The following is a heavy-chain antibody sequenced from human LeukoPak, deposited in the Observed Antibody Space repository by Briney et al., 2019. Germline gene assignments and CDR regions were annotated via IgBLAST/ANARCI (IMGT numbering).Heavy chain of an antibody. D-gene: IGHD3-10*01. CDR2: ISYGSRTI. J-gene: IGHJ4*02. CDR3: ARRPFLRGVIHHFDS. Sequence: GGTLRLSCAASGFTFKTYCMNWVRQPPGKGLEWISYISYGSRTIYYADSVRGGFIFSRDVATTSLDLQLSNLRDRATDVYDCARRPFLRGVIHHFDSWGQGTLVTVSS. CDR1: GFTFKTYC. V-gene: IGHV3-48*02.